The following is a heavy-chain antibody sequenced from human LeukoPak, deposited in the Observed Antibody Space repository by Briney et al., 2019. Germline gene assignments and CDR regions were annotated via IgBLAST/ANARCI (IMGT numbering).Heavy chain of an antibody. CDR3: AKAPRNSSTMLDY. Sequence: GASVTVSCTASGYTFTSYWIQWVRQAPGQGLEWMGLINPSDGSIAYAHRFQGRVAMTRDTSTSIVYMDLSSLRSEDTAAYYCAKAPRNSSTMLDYWGQGTLLTVSS. CDR1: GYTFTSYW. D-gene: IGHD6-13*01. CDR2: INPSDGSI. V-gene: IGHV1-46*01. J-gene: IGHJ4*02.